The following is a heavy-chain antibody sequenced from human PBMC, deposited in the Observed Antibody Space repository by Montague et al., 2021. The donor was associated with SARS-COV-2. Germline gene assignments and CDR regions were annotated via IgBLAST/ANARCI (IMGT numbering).Heavy chain of an antibody. V-gene: IGHV4-34*01. CDR2: INQSGST. J-gene: IGHJ4*02. CDR3: ARVAGGYYHDSSAYFDY. Sequence: SETLSLTCAVYGGSFSGYYWSWIRQPPGKGLEWIGEINQSGSTNXXPSLKSRVTLSVDTSKKQFSLKLSSLTAADTAVYYCARVAGGYYHDSSAYFDYWGQGSLVTVSP. CDR1: GGSFSGYY. D-gene: IGHD3-22*01.